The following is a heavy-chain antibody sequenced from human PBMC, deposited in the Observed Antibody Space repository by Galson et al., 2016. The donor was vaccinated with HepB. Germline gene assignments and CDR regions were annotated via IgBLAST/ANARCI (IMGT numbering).Heavy chain of an antibody. D-gene: IGHD2-15*01. CDR2: MNPNSGNT. Sequence: SVKVSCKASGYTFTGYDINWVRQATGQGLEWMGWMNPNSGNTGYAQKFQGRVTMTRNTSISTAYMELSSLRSEDTAVYYCARVMDCSGGSCYSWNYAFDIWGQGTMVTVSS. J-gene: IGHJ3*02. V-gene: IGHV1-8*01. CDR3: ARVMDCSGGSCYSWNYAFDI. CDR1: GYTFTGYD.